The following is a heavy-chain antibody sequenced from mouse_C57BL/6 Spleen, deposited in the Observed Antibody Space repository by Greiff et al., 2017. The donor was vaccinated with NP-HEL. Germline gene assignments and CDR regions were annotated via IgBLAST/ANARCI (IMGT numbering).Heavy chain of an antibody. J-gene: IGHJ2*01. V-gene: IGHV1-81*01. CDR3: ARHGSSWDY. D-gene: IGHD1-1*01. CDR2: IYPRSGNT. Sequence: VKLQESGAELARPGASVKLSCKASGYTFTSYGISWVKQSTGQGLEWIGEIYPRSGNTYYNEKFKGKATLTADKSSSTAYMELRSLTSEDSAVYFCARHGSSWDYWGQGTTLTVSS. CDR1: GYTFTSYG.